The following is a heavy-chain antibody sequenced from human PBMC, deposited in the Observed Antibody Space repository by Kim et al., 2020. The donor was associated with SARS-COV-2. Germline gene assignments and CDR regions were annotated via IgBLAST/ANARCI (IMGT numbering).Heavy chain of an antibody. Sequence: GGSLRLSCAASGFTVSSNYMSWVRQAPGKGLEWVSVIYSGGSTYYADSVKGRFTISRHNSKNTLYLQMNSLRAEDTAVYYCARDLTIFGVALYGMDVWGQGTTVTVSS. V-gene: IGHV3-53*04. J-gene: IGHJ6*02. CDR3: ARDLTIFGVALYGMDV. D-gene: IGHD3-3*01. CDR1: GFTVSSNY. CDR2: IYSGGST.